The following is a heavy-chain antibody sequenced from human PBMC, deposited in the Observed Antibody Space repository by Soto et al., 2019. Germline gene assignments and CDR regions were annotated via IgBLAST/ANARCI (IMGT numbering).Heavy chain of an antibody. Sequence: ASVKVSCKASGYTFTNNYVVWVRQATGQGLEWMGVIDPSGGSRFYAQNFQGRVTMTSDTSTSTMYIELSNLRSEDTAVFYCARVLGTYHDILTGLWGGHFDPWGQGTLVTVSS. CDR2: IDPSGGSR. D-gene: IGHD3-9*01. V-gene: IGHV1-46*03. CDR3: ARVLGTYHDILTGLWGGHFDP. J-gene: IGHJ5*02. CDR1: GYTFTNNY.